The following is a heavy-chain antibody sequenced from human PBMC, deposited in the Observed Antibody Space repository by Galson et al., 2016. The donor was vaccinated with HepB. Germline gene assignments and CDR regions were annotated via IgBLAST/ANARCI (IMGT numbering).Heavy chain of an antibody. Sequence: SLRLSCAASGFSFSTSGMSWVRQTPGRGLEWVSGITSSGGTTHYADSVKGRFTISRDNSKNTLYLYMNSLRAGDTAGYYCGKHGGFDYWGQGALVTVSS. CDR1: GFSFSTSG. CDR3: GKHGGFDY. CDR2: ITSSGGTT. V-gene: IGHV3-23*01. D-gene: IGHD3-16*01. J-gene: IGHJ4*02.